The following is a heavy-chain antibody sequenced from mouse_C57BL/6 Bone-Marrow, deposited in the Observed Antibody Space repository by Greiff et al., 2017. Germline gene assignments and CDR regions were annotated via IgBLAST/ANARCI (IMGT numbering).Heavy chain of an antibody. CDR3: ARDYRSYWYCEV. D-gene: IGHD2-14*01. CDR2: ISDGGSYT. CDR1: GFTFSSYA. V-gene: IGHV5-4*01. Sequence: EVKVVESGGGLVKPGGSLKLSCAASGFTFSSYAMPWVRQTPEKRLEWVATISDGGSYTYYPDNVKGRFTISRDNAKNNLYLQMSHLKSDDAAMAYCARDYRSYWYCEVWGTGTTVTVSS. J-gene: IGHJ1*03.